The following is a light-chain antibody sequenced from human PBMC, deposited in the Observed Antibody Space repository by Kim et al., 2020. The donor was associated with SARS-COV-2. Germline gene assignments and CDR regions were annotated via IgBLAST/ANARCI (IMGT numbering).Light chain of an antibody. J-gene: IGKJ1*01. Sequence: PASVGDTVTITCRASQNVNIWLAWYQQKPRQVPKLLIHKTSGLQRGVPSRFSGGGSGTDFTLTIRSLQPDDFATYYCQQYHTHSTFGQGTKVDIK. V-gene: IGKV1-5*03. CDR3: QQYHTHST. CDR2: KTS. CDR1: QNVNIW.